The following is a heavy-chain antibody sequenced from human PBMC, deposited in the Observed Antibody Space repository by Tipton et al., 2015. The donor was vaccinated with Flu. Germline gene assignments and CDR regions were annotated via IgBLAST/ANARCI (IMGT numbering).Heavy chain of an antibody. V-gene: IGHV4-61*02. Sequence: TLSLTCTVSGGSISSGSYYWSWIRQPAGKGLEWIGRIYTSGSTNYNPSLKSRVTISVDRSRNQFSLKLTSVTAADTAVYYCARRDFSNYVSDPKNWFDPWGHGTLVTVSS. J-gene: IGHJ5*02. D-gene: IGHD4-11*01. CDR2: IYTSGST. CDR3: ARRDFSNYVSDPKNWFDP. CDR1: GGSISSGSYY.